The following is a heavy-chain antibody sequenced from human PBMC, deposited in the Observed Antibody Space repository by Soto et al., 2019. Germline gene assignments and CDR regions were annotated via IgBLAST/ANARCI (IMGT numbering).Heavy chain of an antibody. CDR2: IYHSGST. J-gene: IGHJ4*02. CDR3: ARSDDFWSGYYLD. D-gene: IGHD3-3*01. CDR1: GYSISSGYY. V-gene: IGHV4-38-2*01. Sequence: SENLSLTYAVSGYSISSGYYWGWIRQPPGKGLEWIGSIYHSGSTYYNPSLKSRVTISVDTSKNQFSLKLSSVTAADTAVYDCARSDDFWSGYYLDWGQGTLVTVS.